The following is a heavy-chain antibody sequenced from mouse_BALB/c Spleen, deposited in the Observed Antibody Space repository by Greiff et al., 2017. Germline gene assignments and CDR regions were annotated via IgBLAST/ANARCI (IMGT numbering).Heavy chain of an antibody. V-gene: IGHV5-6-4*01. CDR2: ISSGGSYT. Sequence: DVKLVESGGGLVKPGGSLKLSCAASGFTFSSYTMSWVRQTPEKRLEWVATISSGGSYTYYPDSVKGRFTISRDNAKNTLYLQMSSLKSEDTAMYYCTRDGLRSAFDYWGQGTTLTVSS. D-gene: IGHD1-1*01. CDR3: TRDGLRSAFDY. J-gene: IGHJ2*01. CDR1: GFTFSSYT.